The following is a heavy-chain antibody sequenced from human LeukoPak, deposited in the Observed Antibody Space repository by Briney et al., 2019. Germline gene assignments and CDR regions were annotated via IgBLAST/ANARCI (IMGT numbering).Heavy chain of an antibody. Sequence: PGGSLRLSCAAPGFTFSSYWGPWVGQAPGKGLVWVSPINSDGSSTSYADSVKGRFTISRDNAKNTLSLQMNSLRAEDTAVYYCARVGGSNAFDIWGQGTMVIVSS. J-gene: IGHJ3*02. CDR2: INSDGSST. D-gene: IGHD1-26*01. V-gene: IGHV3-74*01. CDR1: GFTFSSYW. CDR3: ARVGGSNAFDI.